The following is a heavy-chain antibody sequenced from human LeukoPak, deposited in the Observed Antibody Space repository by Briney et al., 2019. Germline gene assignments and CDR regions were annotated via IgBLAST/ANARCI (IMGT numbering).Heavy chain of an antibody. Sequence: GGSLRLSCAASGFTFRNYAMTWVRQAPGKGLEWVSAISGSGGSTFYADSVKGRFTISRDNPKNTLYLQMNSLRAEDTAVYYCAKGTTIAVADDGLDVWGQGTTVTVSS. CDR1: GFTFRNYA. V-gene: IGHV3-23*01. J-gene: IGHJ6*02. D-gene: IGHD6-19*01. CDR3: AKGTTIAVADDGLDV. CDR2: ISGSGGST.